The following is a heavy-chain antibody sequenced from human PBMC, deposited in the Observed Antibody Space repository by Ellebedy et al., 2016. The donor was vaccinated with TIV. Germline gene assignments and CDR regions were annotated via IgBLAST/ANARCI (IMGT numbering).Heavy chain of an antibody. J-gene: IGHJ4*02. Sequence: GESLKISXSASGFTFSSYAMHWVRQAPGKGLEYVSAISSNGGSTYYADSVKGRFTISRDNSKNTLYLQMSSLRAEDTAVYYCHGSGSIAPFDYWGQGTLVTVSS. CDR2: ISSNGGST. D-gene: IGHD3-10*01. CDR3: HGSGSIAPFDY. CDR1: GFTFSSYA. V-gene: IGHV3-64D*06.